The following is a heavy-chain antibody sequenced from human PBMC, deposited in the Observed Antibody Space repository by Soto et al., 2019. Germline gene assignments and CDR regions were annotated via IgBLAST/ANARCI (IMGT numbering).Heavy chain of an antibody. J-gene: IGHJ4*02. V-gene: IGHV3-30*18. CDR2: ISYDGSNK. D-gene: IGHD1-26*01. CDR3: AKDAVVYSDHYFDY. CDR1: GFTFSHYG. Sequence: PGGSLRLSCAASGFTFSHYGMHWVRQAPDKGQEWVAVISYDGSNKYYVDSAKGRFTISRDSSKNTLYLQMNSLRTEDTVVYYCAKDAVVYSDHYFDYWGQGTLVTVSS.